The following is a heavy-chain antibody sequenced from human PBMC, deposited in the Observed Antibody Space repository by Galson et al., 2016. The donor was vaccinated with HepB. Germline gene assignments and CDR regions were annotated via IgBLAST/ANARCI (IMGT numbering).Heavy chain of an antibody. CDR1: GFTFNGHG. CDR3: AKANSHYYYGIDV. CDR2: ISHDGGEI. Sequence: SLRLSCAASGFTFNGHGMHWARQAPGKGLEWVAVISHDGGEIHYAESVKDRLTISRDNSRNTLYLEINSLRADDPAVFYCAKANSHYYYGIDVWGQGTTVIVSS. J-gene: IGHJ6*02. V-gene: IGHV3-30*18. D-gene: IGHD2/OR15-2a*01.